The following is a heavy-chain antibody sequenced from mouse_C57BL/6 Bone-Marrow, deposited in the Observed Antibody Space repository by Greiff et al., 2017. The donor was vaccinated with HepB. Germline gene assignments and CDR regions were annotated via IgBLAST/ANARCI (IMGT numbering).Heavy chain of an antibody. Sequence: QLQQSGTVLARPGASVKMFCQTSGYTFTSYWMHWVKQRPGQGLEWVGAIYPGNSDTSYNQKFKGKAKLTAVTSASTAYMELSSLTNEDSAVYYCTRYPVYCYGSSYFDYWGQGTTLTVSS. CDR1: GYTFTSYW. V-gene: IGHV1-5*01. CDR2: IYPGNSDT. D-gene: IGHD1-1*01. J-gene: IGHJ2*01. CDR3: TRYPVYCYGSSYFDY.